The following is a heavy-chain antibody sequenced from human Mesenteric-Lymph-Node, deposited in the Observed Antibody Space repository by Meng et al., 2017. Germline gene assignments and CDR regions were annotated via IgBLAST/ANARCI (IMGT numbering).Heavy chain of an antibody. V-gene: IGHV1-2*06. CDR1: GYTFTGYY. J-gene: IGHJ4*02. CDR2: INPNSGGT. CDR3: ARGVGYYGSGSYPPTDY. Sequence: VQRGRSGAEVKTPGAAGKASCKASGYTFTGYYMHWVRQAPGQGLEGMGRINPNSGGTNYAQKFQGRVTMTRDTSISTAYMELSRLRSDDTAVYYCARGVGYYGSGSYPPTDYWGQGTLVTVSS. D-gene: IGHD3-10*01.